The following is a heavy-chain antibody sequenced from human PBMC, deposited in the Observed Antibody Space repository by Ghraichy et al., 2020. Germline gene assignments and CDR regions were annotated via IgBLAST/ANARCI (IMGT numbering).Heavy chain of an antibody. CDR2: IYTSGST. D-gene: IGHD4-23*01. CDR1: GGSISSYY. V-gene: IGHV4-4*09. Sequence: SQTLSLTCTVSGGSISSYYWSWIRQPPGKGLEWIGYIYTSGSTNYNPSLKSRVTISVDTSKNQFSLKLSSVTAADTAVYYCARQGTTMVADYWGQGTLVTVSS. J-gene: IGHJ4*02. CDR3: ARQGTTMVADY.